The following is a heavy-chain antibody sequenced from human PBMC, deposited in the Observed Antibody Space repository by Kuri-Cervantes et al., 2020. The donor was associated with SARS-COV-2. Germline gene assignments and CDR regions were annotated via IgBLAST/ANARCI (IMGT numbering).Heavy chain of an antibody. CDR3: AREPGGTFDY. D-gene: IGHD3-16*01. Sequence: GESLKISCAASGFTFSSDWMSWVRQAPGKGLEWVANIKQDGSEKYYVDSVKGRFTFSRDNAKNSLYLQMNSLRAEDTAVYYCAREPGGTFDYWGQGTLVTVSS. CDR1: GFTFSSDW. CDR2: IKQDGSEK. V-gene: IGHV3-7*04. J-gene: IGHJ4*02.